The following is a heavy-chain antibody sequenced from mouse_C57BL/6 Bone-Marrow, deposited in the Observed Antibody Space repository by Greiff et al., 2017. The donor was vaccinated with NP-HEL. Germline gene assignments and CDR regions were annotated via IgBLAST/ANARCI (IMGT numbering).Heavy chain of an antibody. J-gene: IGHJ4*01. V-gene: IGHV10-3*01. CDR2: IRSKSSNYAT. CDR1: GFTFNTYA. CDR3: VRGVYGSSYHYDARGY. D-gene: IGHD1-1*01. Sequence: DVKLVESGGGLVQPKGSLKLSCAASGFTFNTYAMHWVRQAPGKGLEWVARIRSKSSNYATYYADSVKDRFTISRDDSQSMLYLQMDNLKTEDTAMYYCVRGVYGSSYHYDARGYWGQGTSVTVSS.